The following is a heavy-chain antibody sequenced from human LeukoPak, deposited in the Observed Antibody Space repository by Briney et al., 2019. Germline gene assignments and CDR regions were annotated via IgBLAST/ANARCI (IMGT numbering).Heavy chain of an antibody. CDR3: ARGNYYGSGSFPSYYFDY. CDR2: IYNNVGT. Sequence: SQTLSLTCTVSGGSISSGTYSWHWIRQPAGKGLEWIGRIYNNVGTSYSPSLRSRVTISVDTSKNQFSLKLSSVTAADTAVYYCARGNYYGSGSFPSYYFDYWGQGTLVTVSS. CDR1: GGSISSGTYS. J-gene: IGHJ4*02. V-gene: IGHV4-61*02. D-gene: IGHD3-10*01.